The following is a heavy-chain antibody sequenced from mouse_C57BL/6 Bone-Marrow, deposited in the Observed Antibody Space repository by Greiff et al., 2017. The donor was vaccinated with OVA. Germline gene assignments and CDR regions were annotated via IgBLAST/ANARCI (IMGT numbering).Heavy chain of an antibody. CDR2: IDPSDSYT. CDR1: GYTFTSYW. D-gene: IGHD1-1*01. Sequence: QVQLQQPGAELVMPGASVKLSCKASGYTFTSYWMHWVKQRPGQGLEWIGEIDPSDSYTNYNQKFKGKSTLTVDKSSSTAYMQLSSLTSEDSAVYYCGGGSSPYWYFDVWGTGTTVTVSS. V-gene: IGHV1-69*01. CDR3: GGGSSPYWYFDV. J-gene: IGHJ1*03.